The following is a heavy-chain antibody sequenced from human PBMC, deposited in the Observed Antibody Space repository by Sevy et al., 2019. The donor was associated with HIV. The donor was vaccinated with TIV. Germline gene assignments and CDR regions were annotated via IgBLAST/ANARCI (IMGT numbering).Heavy chain of an antibody. D-gene: IGHD6-13*01. J-gene: IGHJ4*02. CDR1: GFTFSSYG. Sequence: GGSLRLSCAASGFTFSSYGMHWVRQAPGKGLEWVAVISYDGSNKYYADSVKGRFTISRDNFKNTLYLQMNSLRAEDTAVYYCAKDYDPGIAAAYYFDYWGQGTLVTVSS. V-gene: IGHV3-30*18. CDR2: ISYDGSNK. CDR3: AKDYDPGIAAAYYFDY.